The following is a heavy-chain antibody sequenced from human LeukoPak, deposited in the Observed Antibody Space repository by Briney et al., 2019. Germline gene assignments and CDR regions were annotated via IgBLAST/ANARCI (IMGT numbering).Heavy chain of an antibody. Sequence: PGGSLRLSCAASRFTFSSYEMNWVRQAPGKGLEWVSYISSSGSTIYYADSVKGRFTISRDNAKNSLYLQMNSLRAEDTAVYYCARVGLLTGYYSLYYYYGMDVWGQGTTVTVSS. D-gene: IGHD3-9*01. CDR2: ISSSGSTI. J-gene: IGHJ6*02. V-gene: IGHV3-48*03. CDR3: ARVGLLTGYYSLYYYYGMDV. CDR1: RFTFSSYE.